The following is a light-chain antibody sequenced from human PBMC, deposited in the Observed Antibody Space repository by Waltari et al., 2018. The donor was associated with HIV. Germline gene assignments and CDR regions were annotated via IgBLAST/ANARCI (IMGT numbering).Light chain of an antibody. CDR2: GAS. Sequence: EIVMTQSPATLSVSPGERATLSCRASQSVSSNLAWYQQKPGQAPRLLTYGASTRTTGIAPRFSGSGSETEFTLTINSLQSEDFAVYYCQQYNNWPPTFGQGTKLEIK. V-gene: IGKV3-15*01. CDR3: QQYNNWPPT. J-gene: IGKJ2*01. CDR1: QSVSSN.